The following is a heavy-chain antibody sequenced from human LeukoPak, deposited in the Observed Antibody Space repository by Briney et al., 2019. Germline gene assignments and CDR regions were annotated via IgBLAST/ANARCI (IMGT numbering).Heavy chain of an antibody. V-gene: IGHV1-2*02. Sequence: ASVKVSCKASGYTFTGYYMHWVRQAPGQGLEWKGWINPNSGGTNYAQKFQGRVTMTRDTSISTAYMELSRLRSDDTAVYFCAKDIVGATTSAFNIWGQGTMVTVSS. D-gene: IGHD1-26*01. CDR2: INPNSGGT. CDR1: GYTFTGYY. CDR3: AKDIVGATTSAFNI. J-gene: IGHJ3*02.